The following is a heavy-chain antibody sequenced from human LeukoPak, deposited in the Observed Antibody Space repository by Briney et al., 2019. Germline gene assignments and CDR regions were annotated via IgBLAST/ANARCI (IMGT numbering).Heavy chain of an antibody. CDR1: GFTFGSYT. CDR3: AAAGDY. V-gene: IGHV3-48*02. D-gene: IGHD3-10*01. CDR2: ISSTSTT. Sequence: GGSLRLSCAVSGFTFGSYTMNWVGEAPGKGLEWVSHISSTSTTYYADSVKGRFTTSRDNAKNLLYLQMNSLRDEDTAIYYCAAAGDYWGQGTLVTVSS. J-gene: IGHJ4*02.